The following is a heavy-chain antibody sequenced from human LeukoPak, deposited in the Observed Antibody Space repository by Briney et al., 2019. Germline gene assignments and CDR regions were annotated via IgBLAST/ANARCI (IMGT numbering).Heavy chain of an antibody. J-gene: IGHJ4*02. Sequence: GGSLRLPCAASGFTFSSYSMNWVRQAPGKGLEWVSSISSSSSYIYYADSVKGRFTISGDNAKNSLYLQMNSLRAEDTAVYYCARASTSSGYSSGPTRDYWGQGTLVTVSS. D-gene: IGHD6-19*01. CDR2: ISSSSSYI. CDR3: ARASTSSGYSSGPTRDY. CDR1: GFTFSSYS. V-gene: IGHV3-21*01.